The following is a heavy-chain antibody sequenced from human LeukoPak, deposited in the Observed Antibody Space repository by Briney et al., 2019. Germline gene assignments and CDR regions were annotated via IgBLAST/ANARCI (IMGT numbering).Heavy chain of an antibody. CDR2: ISRSSSTI. V-gene: IGHV3-48*01. J-gene: IGHJ4*02. CDR3: ARGRDGYSFGFDY. D-gene: IGHD5-24*01. CDR1: GFTFSSYS. Sequence: GGSLRLSCAASGFTFSSYSMNWVRQVPGKGLEWVSYISRSSSTIYYADSVKGRFTISRDNAKNSLYLQMNSLRAEDTAVYYCARGRDGYSFGFDYWGQGTLVTVSS.